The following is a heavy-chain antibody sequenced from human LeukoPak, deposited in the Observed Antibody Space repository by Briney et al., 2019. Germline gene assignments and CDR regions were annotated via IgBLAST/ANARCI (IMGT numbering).Heavy chain of an antibody. Sequence: SETLSLTCTVSGGSISSNYWSWIRQPPGKGLEWIGYIYYSGSTNFNPSLKSRVTISVDTSKNQFSLKLSSVTAADTAVYYCASTAGGEYNWFDPWGQGTLVTVSS. CDR3: ASTAGGEYNWFDP. CDR1: GGSISSNY. D-gene: IGHD4-23*01. J-gene: IGHJ5*02. CDR2: IYYSGST. V-gene: IGHV4-59*01.